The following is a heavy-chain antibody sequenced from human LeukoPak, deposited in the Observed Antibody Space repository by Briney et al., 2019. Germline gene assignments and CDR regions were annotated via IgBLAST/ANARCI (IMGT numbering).Heavy chain of an antibody. CDR3: ANLHSEQLVHSFDY. D-gene: IGHD6-13*01. CDR1: GYTLTELS. V-gene: IGHV1-24*01. J-gene: IGHJ4*02. CDR2: FDPEDGET. Sequence: GASVKVSCKVSGYTLTELSMHWVRQAPGKGLEWMGGFDPEDGETIYAQKFQGRVTMTEDTSTDTAYMELSSLRFEDTAVYYCANLHSEQLVHSFDYWGQGTLVTVSS.